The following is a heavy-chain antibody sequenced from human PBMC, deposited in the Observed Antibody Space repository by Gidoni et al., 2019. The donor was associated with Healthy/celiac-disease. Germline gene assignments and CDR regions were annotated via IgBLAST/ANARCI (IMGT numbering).Heavy chain of an antibody. D-gene: IGHD1-26*01. V-gene: IGHV3-30*18. CDR2: ISYDGSNK. Sequence: QVQLVESGGGVVQPGRSLRLSCAASGFTFCSYGMHWVRQAPGKGLEWVAVISYDGSNKYYADSVKGRFTISRDNSKSTLYLQMNSLRAEDTAVYYCAKVLGREDYYYGMDVWGKGTTVTVSS. CDR3: AKVLGREDYYYGMDV. J-gene: IGHJ6*04. CDR1: GFTFCSYG.